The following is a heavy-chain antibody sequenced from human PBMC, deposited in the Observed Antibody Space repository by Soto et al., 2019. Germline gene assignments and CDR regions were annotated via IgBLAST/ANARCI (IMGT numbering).Heavy chain of an antibody. CDR1: GDSISSSKW. D-gene: IGHD6-19*01. Sequence: QVQLQESGPGRVKSSGTLSLTCGVSGDSISSSKWWSWVRQPPGKGLEWIGDIFHTGSTNYNPSPNSRVTISIDKSKNQFSLRLSSVTAADTAVYYCAYSTGWYRIDNWGQGSLVTVSS. V-gene: IGHV4-4*02. CDR2: IFHTGST. J-gene: IGHJ4*02. CDR3: AYSTGWYRIDN.